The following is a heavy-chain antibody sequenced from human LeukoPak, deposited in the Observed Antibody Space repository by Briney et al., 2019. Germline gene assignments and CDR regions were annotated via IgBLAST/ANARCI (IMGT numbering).Heavy chain of an antibody. V-gene: IGHV4-34*01. J-gene: IGHJ4*02. D-gene: IGHD3-10*01. Sequence: SETLSLTCAVYGGSFSGYYWSWIRQPPGKGLEWIWEINHSGSTNYNPSLKSRVTISVDTSKNQFSLKLSSVTAADTAVYYCARITMVRGVISSLDYWGQGTLVTVSS. CDR2: INHSGST. CDR1: GGSFSGYY. CDR3: ARITMVRGVISSLDY.